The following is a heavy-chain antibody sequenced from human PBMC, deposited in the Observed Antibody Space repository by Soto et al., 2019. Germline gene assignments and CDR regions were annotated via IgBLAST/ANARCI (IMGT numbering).Heavy chain of an antibody. CDR3: AGQDSGYVRFDP. J-gene: IGHJ5*02. CDR2: IKEDGSVR. CDR1: GFTFSNYW. Sequence: PGGSLRLSCAASGFTFSNYWMSWVRQAPGKGLEWVANIKEDGSVRYYVDSVKGRFTISRDNAKNSLYLQMNYLRDEDTAVYYCAGQDSGYVRFDPWGQGNLVTVSS. D-gene: IGHD5-12*01. V-gene: IGHV3-7*05.